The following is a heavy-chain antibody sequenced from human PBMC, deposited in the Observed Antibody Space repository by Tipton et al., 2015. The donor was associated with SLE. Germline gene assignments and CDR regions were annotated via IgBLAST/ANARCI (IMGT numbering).Heavy chain of an antibody. J-gene: IGHJ3*02. CDR2: IYTSGST. Sequence: TLSLTCTVSGGSISSGSYYWSWIRQPAGKGLEWIGHIYTSGSTNYNPSLQSRVTISVDTSKNQFSLKLSSVTAADTAVYYCARVPGEWEPNADAFDIWGQGTMVTVSS. CDR1: GGSISSGSYY. CDR3: ARVPGEWEPNADAFDI. V-gene: IGHV4-61*09. D-gene: IGHD1-26*01.